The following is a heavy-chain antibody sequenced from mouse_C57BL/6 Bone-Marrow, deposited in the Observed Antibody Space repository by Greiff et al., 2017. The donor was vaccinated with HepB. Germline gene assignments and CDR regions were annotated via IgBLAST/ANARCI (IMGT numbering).Heavy chain of an antibody. CDR1: GYSITSGYY. J-gene: IGHJ3*01. V-gene: IGHV3-6*01. D-gene: IGHD2-3*01. CDR2: ISYDGSN. CDR3: ARAPLYDGYYAWFAY. Sequence: ESGPGLVKPSQSLSLTCSVTGYSITSGYYWNWIRQFPGNKLEWMGYISYDGSNNYNPSLKNRISITRDTSKNQFFLKLNSVTTEDTATYYCARAPLYDGYYAWFAYWGQGTLVTVSA.